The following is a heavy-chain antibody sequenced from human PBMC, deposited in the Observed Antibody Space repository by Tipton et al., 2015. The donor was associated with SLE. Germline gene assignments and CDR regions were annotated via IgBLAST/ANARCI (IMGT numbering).Heavy chain of an antibody. Sequence: TLSLTCAVYGESFSGYYWSWIRQPPGKGLEWIGEVNHSGNINYNPSLTSRVTISVDTSKNQFSLKLNSVTAADTAMYYCARQRTMSPWYFDYWGQGTLVTVSS. J-gene: IGHJ4*02. CDR3: ARQRTMSPWYFDY. D-gene: IGHD2-15*01. V-gene: IGHV4-34*01. CDR2: VNHSGNI. CDR1: GESFSGYY.